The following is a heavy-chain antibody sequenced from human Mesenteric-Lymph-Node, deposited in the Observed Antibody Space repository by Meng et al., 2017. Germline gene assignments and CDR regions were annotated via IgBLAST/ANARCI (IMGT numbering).Heavy chain of an antibody. J-gene: IGHJ6*02. CDR1: GGSISSSSYY. CDR2: IYYSGST. CDR3: ARDLVVVPAAISVYYYYGMDV. V-gene: IGHV4-39*07. D-gene: IGHD2-2*02. Sequence: SETLSLTCTVSGGSISSSSYYWGWIRQPPGKGLEWIGSIYYSGSTYYNPSLKSRVTISVDTSKNQFSLKLSSVTAADTAVYYCARDLVVVPAAISVYYYYGMDVWGQGTTVTVSS.